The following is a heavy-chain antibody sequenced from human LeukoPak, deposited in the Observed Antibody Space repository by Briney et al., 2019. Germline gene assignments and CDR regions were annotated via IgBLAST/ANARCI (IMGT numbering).Heavy chain of an antibody. D-gene: IGHD3-10*01. CDR2: ISYDGSNK. J-gene: IGHJ4*02. Sequence: PGGSLRLSCAASGFTFSSYAMHWVRQAPGKGLEWVAVISYDGSNKYYADSVKGRLTISRDNSKNTLYLQMNSLRAEDTAVYYCARDKGPTYYYATFDYWGQGTLVTVSS. CDR3: ARDKGPTYYYATFDY. CDR1: GFTFSSYA. V-gene: IGHV3-30-3*01.